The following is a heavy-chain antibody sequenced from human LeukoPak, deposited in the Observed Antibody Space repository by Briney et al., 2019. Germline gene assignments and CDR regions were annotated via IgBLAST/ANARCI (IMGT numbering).Heavy chain of an antibody. D-gene: IGHD2-15*01. CDR1: GYSFPTYW. V-gene: IGHV5-51*01. CDR3: ARVVVVVAANNWFDP. Sequence: GESLKISCKGSGYSFPTYWIGWVRQMPGKGLEWIGIIYPGDSDTTYSPSFQGQVTISADKSISTAYLQWSSLKASDTAMYYCARVVVVVAANNWFDPWGQGTLVTVSS. J-gene: IGHJ5*02. CDR2: IYPGDSDT.